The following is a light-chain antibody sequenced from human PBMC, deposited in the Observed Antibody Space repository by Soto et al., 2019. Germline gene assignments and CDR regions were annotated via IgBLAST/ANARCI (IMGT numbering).Light chain of an antibody. J-gene: IGLJ3*02. CDR3: CSYAGTWV. Sequence: QSALTQPASVSGSPGQSITISCTGTSSDVGSYNLVSWYQQNPGKAPRLMIYEVSKRPSGVSNRFSGSKSGNTASLTISGLQAEDEADYYCCSYAGTWVFGGGTKRTVL. CDR1: SSDVGSYNL. CDR2: EVS. V-gene: IGLV2-23*02.